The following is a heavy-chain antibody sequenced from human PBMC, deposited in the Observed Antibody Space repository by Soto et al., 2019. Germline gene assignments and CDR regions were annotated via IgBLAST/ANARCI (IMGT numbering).Heavy chain of an antibody. Sequence: VKVSCKASGGTFRSCAISWVRQAPGQGLEWMGGIIPIFGTANYAQKFQGRVTITADESTSTAYMGVSSLRSDDTAVYYCARERHYYDSRDYPRQSNWFDPWGQGTLVTVSS. CDR1: GGTFRSCA. CDR3: ARERHYYDSRDYPRQSNWFDP. V-gene: IGHV1-69*13. J-gene: IGHJ5*02. CDR2: IIPIFGTA. D-gene: IGHD3-22*01.